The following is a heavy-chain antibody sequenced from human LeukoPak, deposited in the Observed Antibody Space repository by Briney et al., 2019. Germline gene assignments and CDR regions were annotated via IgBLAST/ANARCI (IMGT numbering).Heavy chain of an antibody. V-gene: IGHV3-23*01. CDR2: ISGSGVET. Sequence: GGSLRLSCAASGFTFSASAINWVRQAPGMGLDWVSQISGSGVETYYADSVQGRFTISRDNSENTFYLQMNSLRAEDTAVYYCIKRSRHGYNSPLDNWGQGTLVTVSS. CDR3: IKRSRHGYNSPLDN. D-gene: IGHD5-24*01. CDR1: GFTFSASA. J-gene: IGHJ4*01.